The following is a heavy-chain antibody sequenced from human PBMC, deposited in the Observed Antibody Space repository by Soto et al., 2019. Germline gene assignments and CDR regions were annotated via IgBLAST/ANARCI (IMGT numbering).Heavy chain of an antibody. CDR3: ALWVRGVIAYYYYGMDV. CDR2: IIPIFGTA. Sequence: SVKVSCKASGGTFSSYAISWVRQAPGQGLEWMGGIIPIFGTANYAQKFQGRVTITADESTSTAYMELSSLRSEDTAVYYCALWVRGVIAYYYYGMDVWGQGTTVTVSS. J-gene: IGHJ6*02. CDR1: GGTFSSYA. D-gene: IGHD3-10*01. V-gene: IGHV1-69*13.